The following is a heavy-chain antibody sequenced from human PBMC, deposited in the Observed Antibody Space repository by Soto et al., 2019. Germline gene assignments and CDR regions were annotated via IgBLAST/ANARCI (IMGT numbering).Heavy chain of an antibody. V-gene: IGHV3-23*01. Sequence: GGSLRLSCAASGFTFSAYAMSWVRQAPGKGLEWVSGLVGSGDTIFYAASVRGRFTVSRDNSKNTLFLQMNSLRADDTAIYYCAKDAGVKDIVVVPAARKGYYYYMDVWGKGTTVTVSS. D-gene: IGHD2-2*01. J-gene: IGHJ6*03. CDR1: GFTFSAYA. CDR3: AKDAGVKDIVVVPAARKGYYYYMDV. CDR2: LVGSGDTI.